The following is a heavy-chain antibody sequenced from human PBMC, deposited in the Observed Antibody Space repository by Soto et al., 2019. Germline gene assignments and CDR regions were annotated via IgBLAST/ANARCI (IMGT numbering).Heavy chain of an antibody. CDR2: ISSSSGYT. CDR1: GFTFNDYY. V-gene: IGHV3-11*06. CDR3: SRGGTTVTDF. J-gene: IGHJ4*02. D-gene: IGHD4-17*01. Sequence: QVQLVESGGGLVKPGGSLRLSCVASGFTFNDYYMSWIRQAPGKGLEWVSYISSSSGYTYYADSVKGRFTISRDNARNSLYLQMNSLRAEDTAVYYCSRGGTTVTDFWGQGTLVTVSS.